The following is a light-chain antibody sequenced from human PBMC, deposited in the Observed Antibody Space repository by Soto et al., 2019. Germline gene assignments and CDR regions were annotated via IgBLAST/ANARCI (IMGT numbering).Light chain of an antibody. CDR1: SGYSNYE. V-gene: IGLV9-49*03. Sequence: QLVLTQPPSASASLGASVTLTCTLSSGYSNYEVDWYQQRPGKGPRFVMRVGTGEIVGSKGDGIPDRFSVLGSGLNRYLTIKNIQEDDESDFHCGADHASGSTFDVVFGGGTQLTVL. CDR3: GADHASGSTFDVV. J-gene: IGLJ2*01. CDR2: VGTGEIVG.